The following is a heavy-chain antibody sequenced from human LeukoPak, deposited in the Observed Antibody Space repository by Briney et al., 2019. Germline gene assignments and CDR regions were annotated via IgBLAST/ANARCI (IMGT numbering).Heavy chain of an antibody. J-gene: IGHJ4*02. V-gene: IGHV3-30*18. CDR2: ISYDGSNK. CDR3: VKVANRFVVVPVEFDY. D-gene: IGHD2-2*01. Sequence: GGSLRLSCAASGFTFSSYGMHWVRQAPGKGLEWVAVISYDGSNKYYTDSVKGRFTISRDNSKNTLYLLMDSLRAEDTAVYYCVKVANRFVVVPVEFDYWGQGTLVTVSS. CDR1: GFTFSSYG.